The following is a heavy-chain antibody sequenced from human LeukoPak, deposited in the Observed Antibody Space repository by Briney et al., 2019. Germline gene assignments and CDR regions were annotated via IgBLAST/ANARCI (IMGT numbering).Heavy chain of an antibody. D-gene: IGHD6-19*01. V-gene: IGHV3-30*04. Sequence: PGRSLRLSCAASGFTFSSYAMHWVRQAPGKGLEWVAVISCDGSNKYYADSVKGRFTISRDNSKNTLYLQMNSLRAEDTAVYYCARDGWDQGAFDIWGQGTMVTVSS. J-gene: IGHJ3*02. CDR2: ISCDGSNK. CDR1: GFTFSSYA. CDR3: ARDGWDQGAFDI.